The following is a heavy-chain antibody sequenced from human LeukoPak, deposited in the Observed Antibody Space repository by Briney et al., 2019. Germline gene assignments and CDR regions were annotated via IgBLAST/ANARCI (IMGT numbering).Heavy chain of an antibody. J-gene: IGHJ3*02. D-gene: IGHD1-26*01. CDR2: ISSSGGTI. Sequence: GGSLRLSCVASGFTFSDYYMSWIRQAPGKGLECVSYISSSGGTIYYADSVEGRFTISRDNAKNSLYLQMNSLRAEDTAVYYCARDREPTDAFDIWGQGTMVTVSS. CDR3: ARDREPTDAFDI. V-gene: IGHV3-11*01. CDR1: GFTFSDYY.